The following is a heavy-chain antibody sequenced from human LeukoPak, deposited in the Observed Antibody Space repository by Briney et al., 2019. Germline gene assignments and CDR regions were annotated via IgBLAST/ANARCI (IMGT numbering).Heavy chain of an antibody. J-gene: IGHJ6*02. CDR1: GYTFTGYY. V-gene: IGHV1-2*02. CDR2: INPNSGGT. D-gene: IGHD2-2*01. Sequence: GASVKVSCKASGYTFTGYYMHWVRQAPGQGLEWMGWINPNSGGTNYAQKFQGRVTMTRDTSISTAYMELSRLRSDDTAVYYCASIIPRDIVVVPAATDYYYYGMDVWGQGTTVTVSS. CDR3: ASIIPRDIVVVPAATDYYYYGMDV.